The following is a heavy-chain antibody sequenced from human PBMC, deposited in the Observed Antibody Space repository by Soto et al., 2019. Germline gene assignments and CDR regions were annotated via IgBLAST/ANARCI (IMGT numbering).Heavy chain of an antibody. CDR1: GYTFTGYY. D-gene: IGHD6-13*01. J-gene: IGHJ5*02. CDR3: ARGGQQLEENLNWFDP. Sequence: ASVKVSCKASGYTFTGYYMHWVRQAPGQGLEWMGWINPNSGGTNYAQKFQGWVTMTRDTSISTAYMELSRLRSDDTAVYYCARGGQQLEENLNWFDPWGQGTLVTVSS. V-gene: IGHV1-2*04. CDR2: INPNSGGT.